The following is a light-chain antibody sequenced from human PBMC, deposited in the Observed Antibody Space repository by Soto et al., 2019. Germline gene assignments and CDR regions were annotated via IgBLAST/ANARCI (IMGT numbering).Light chain of an antibody. CDR1: QVIGSW. CDR2: DAS. J-gene: IGKJ1*01. CDR3: QQPKSFPWT. Sequence: DIQMTQSPSYVSASVGDRVTITCRASQVIGSWLAWYQQKPGKAPKLLMFDASSLHSGVLSSFRGSRSGTDFTLTVSTLQPEDSASYYCQQPKSFPWTFAQGTKVEIK. V-gene: IGKV1-12*01.